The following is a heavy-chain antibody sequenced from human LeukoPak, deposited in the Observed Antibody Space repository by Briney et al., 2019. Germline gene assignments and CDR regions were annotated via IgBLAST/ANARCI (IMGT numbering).Heavy chain of an antibody. CDR2: ISWKSGSI. V-gene: IGHV3-9*01. CDR1: GFTFDDYA. Sequence: PGGSLRLSCAASGFTFDDYAMHGVRQAPGKGREWVSGISWKSGSIVYADSVKGRFTISRDNAKNSLYLQMNSLRAEDTALYYCARGVYQFDYWGQGTLVTVSS. J-gene: IGHJ4*02. CDR3: ARGVYQFDY. D-gene: IGHD3-16*02.